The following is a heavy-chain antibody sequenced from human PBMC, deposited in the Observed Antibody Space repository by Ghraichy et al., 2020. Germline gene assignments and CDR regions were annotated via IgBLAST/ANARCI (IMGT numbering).Heavy chain of an antibody. CDR3: ARWGGIAARYGPYYYGMDV. J-gene: IGHJ6*02. CDR1: GGSISRSSYY. Sequence: SETLSLTCTVSGGSISRSSYYWGWIRQPPGKGLEWIGSIYYSGSTYYNPSLKSRVTISVDTSKNQFSLKLSSVTAADTAVYYCARWGGIAARYGPYYYGMDVWGQGTTVTFSS. CDR2: IYYSGST. V-gene: IGHV4-39*01. D-gene: IGHD6-6*01.